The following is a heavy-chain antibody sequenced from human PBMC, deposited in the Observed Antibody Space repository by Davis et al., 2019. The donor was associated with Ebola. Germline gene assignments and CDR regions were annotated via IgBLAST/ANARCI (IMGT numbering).Heavy chain of an antibody. J-gene: IGHJ4*02. CDR1: GFIFRSYV. V-gene: IGHV3-23*01. D-gene: IGHD3-22*01. CDR2: FSGSVDAT. Sequence: GESLKISCAASGFIFRSYVMSWVRQAPGKGLEWVSSFSGSVDATFYADSMKGRVTISRDNAKNSLYLQMNSLRDEDTAVYYCARVRPTYYYDSSGYYSLYYFDYWGQGTLVTVS. CDR3: ARVRPTYYYDSSGYYSLYYFDY.